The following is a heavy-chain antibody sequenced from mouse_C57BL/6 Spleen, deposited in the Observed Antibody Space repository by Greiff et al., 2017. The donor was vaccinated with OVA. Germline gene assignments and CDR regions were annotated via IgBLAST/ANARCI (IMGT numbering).Heavy chain of an antibody. CDR1: GYTFTNYW. CDR3: ARNGLYAMDY. J-gene: IGHJ4*01. V-gene: IGHV1-63*01. CDR2: IYPGGGYT. Sequence: VKLVESGAELVRPGTSVKMSCKASGYTFTNYWIGWAKQRPGHGLEWIGDIYPGGGYTNYNEKFKGKATLTADKSSSTAYMQFSSLTSEDSAIYYCARNGLYAMDYWGQGTSVTVSS.